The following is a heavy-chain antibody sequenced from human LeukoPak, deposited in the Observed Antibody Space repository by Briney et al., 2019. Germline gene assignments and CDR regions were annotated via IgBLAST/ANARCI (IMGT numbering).Heavy chain of an antibody. D-gene: IGHD5-18*01. CDR3: AKETHTSPSFDYYGMDV. CDR1: GFNFSRYG. CDR2: ISYDGTKK. V-gene: IGHV3-30*18. J-gene: IGHJ6*02. Sequence: GRSLRLSCAASGFNFSRYGMHWVRQAPGKGLAWVAVISYDGTKKYYADSVKGRFTISRDNSKNILFLQMNSLRADDTAVFFCAKETHTSPSFDYYGMDVWGQGTTVTVSS.